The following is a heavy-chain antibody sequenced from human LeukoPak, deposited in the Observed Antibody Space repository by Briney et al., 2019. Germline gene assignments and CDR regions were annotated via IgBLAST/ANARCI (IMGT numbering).Heavy chain of an antibody. D-gene: IGHD3-22*01. CDR2: IIPIFGTA. CDR3: ARRPNYYDSSGYVGAFDI. CDR1: GGTFSSYA. Sequence: SVKVSCKASGGTFSSYAISWVRQAPGQGLEWMGGIIPIFGTANYAQKFQGRVTITADESTSTAYMELSSLRSEDTAVYHCARRPNYYDSSGYVGAFDIWGQGTMVTVSS. J-gene: IGHJ3*02. V-gene: IGHV1-69*01.